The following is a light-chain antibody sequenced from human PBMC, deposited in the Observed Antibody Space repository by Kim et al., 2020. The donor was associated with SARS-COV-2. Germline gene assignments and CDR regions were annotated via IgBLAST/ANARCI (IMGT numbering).Light chain of an antibody. J-gene: IGLJ2*01. V-gene: IGLV1-47*02. CDR3: AAWDDSLSGVV. CDR2: TDN. CDR1: SSNIGTYY. Sequence: GQRVTISCSGSSSNIGTYYVYWYQQLPGTAPKLLIYTDNQRPSGVPDRFSGSRSGTSASLAISGLRSEDEAGYYCAAWDDSLSGVVFGGGTQLTVL.